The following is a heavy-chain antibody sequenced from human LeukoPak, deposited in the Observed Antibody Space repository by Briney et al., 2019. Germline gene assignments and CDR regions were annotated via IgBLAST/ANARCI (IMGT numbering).Heavy chain of an antibody. CDR2: IKYDGSEQ. V-gene: IGHV3-7*03. CDR1: GFALSGYW. D-gene: IGHD2-21*01. Sequence: GGSLRLSCAASGFALSGYWMSWVRQAPGKGLEWVANIKYDGSEQHYVDSVRGRFTISKDNSESSLYLQMNSLRAEDTAVYYCAREAVEGIVVVLDYWGQGTLVAVSS. CDR3: AREAVEGIVVVLDY. J-gene: IGHJ4*02.